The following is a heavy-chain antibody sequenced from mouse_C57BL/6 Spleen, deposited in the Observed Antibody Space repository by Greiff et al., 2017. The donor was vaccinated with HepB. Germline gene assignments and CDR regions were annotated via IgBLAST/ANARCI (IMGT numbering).Heavy chain of an antibody. V-gene: IGHV1-59*01. CDR1: GYTFTSYW. D-gene: IGHD3-3*01. Sequence: VQLQQPGAELVRPGTSVKLSCKASGYTFTSYWMHWVKQRPGQGLEWIGVIDPSDSYTNYNQKFKGKATLTVDTSSSTAYMQLSSLTSEDSAVYYCARYRDAYFDVWGTGTTVTVSS. CDR2: IDPSDSYT. CDR3: ARYRDAYFDV. J-gene: IGHJ1*03.